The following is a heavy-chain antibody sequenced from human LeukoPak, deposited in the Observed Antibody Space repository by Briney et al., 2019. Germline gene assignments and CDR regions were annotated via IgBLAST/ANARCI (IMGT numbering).Heavy chain of an antibody. CDR2: ISYDGSNK. J-gene: IGHJ4*02. Sequence: GGSLRLSCAASGFTFSSYAMHWVRQAPGKGLEWVAVISYDGSNKYYADSVKGRFTISRDNSKNALYLQMNSLRAEDTAVYYCAKGPPLGRGYFDYWGQGTLVTVSS. D-gene: IGHD1-26*01. CDR3: AKGPPLGRGYFDY. V-gene: IGHV3-30-3*01. CDR1: GFTFSSYA.